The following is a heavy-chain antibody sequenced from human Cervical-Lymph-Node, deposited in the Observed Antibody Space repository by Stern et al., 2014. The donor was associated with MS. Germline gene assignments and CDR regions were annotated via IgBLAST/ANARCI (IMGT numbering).Heavy chain of an antibody. CDR1: GFTFSDYH. Sequence: VQLVQSGGGSVKPAGSLRLSCAVSGFTFSDYHMHWIRQAPGKGLEWISYISTTGKTIYYADSLKGRFHISSDNANTYLYLQMNSLRVEDTAVYYCVRASGPLFEYWGQGTLVTVSS. CDR3: VRASGPLFEY. J-gene: IGHJ4*02. CDR2: ISTTGKTI. D-gene: IGHD6-19*01. V-gene: IGHV3-11*01.